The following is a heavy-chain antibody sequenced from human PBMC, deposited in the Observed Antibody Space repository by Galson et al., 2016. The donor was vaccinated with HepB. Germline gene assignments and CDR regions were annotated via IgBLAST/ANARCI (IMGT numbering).Heavy chain of an antibody. D-gene: IGHD4-17*01. V-gene: IGHV5-51*01. CDR2: VYPGDSDA. CDR1: GYVFSSYW. Sequence: QSGAEVKKPGESLKISCKASGYVFSSYWIGWVRQMPGKGLELMGIVYPGDSDARYSPSFQGQVTMSADKSISTAYLQWSGLKTSASAMYYCARDFGDNTFDFWGQGTLVTVSS. CDR3: ARDFGDNTFDF. J-gene: IGHJ4*02.